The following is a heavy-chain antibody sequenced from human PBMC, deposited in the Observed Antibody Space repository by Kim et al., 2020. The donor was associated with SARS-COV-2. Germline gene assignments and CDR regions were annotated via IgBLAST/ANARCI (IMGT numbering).Heavy chain of an antibody. D-gene: IGHD6-13*01. Sequence: GGSLRLSCAASGFTFSSYGMHWVRQAPGKGLEWVAVIWYDGSHKYYADSVKGRITISRDYSKNTLYLQMNSLRAEDTAVYYCAREKADSSSWCDAFDSWGQGTLVTVSS. J-gene: IGHJ4*02. CDR3: AREKADSSSWCDAFDS. V-gene: IGHV3-33*01. CDR2: IWYDGSHK. CDR1: GFTFSSYG.